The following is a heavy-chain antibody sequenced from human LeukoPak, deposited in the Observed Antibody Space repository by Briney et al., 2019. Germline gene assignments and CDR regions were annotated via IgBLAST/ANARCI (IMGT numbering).Heavy chain of an antibody. V-gene: IGHV4-38-2*02. D-gene: IGHD2-2*01. CDR3: ARQGSCSNTNCNRWFDP. CDR2: FYHNGDS. Sequence: PSETLSQTGTISAYSISSGYYWGWIRQPPLVGLNWIASFYHNGDSYYNSSLKSRVTISVDTAKNQFSLKVSSVTAADTALYYCARQGSCSNTNCNRWFDPWGQGTLVIVSS. J-gene: IGHJ5*02. CDR1: AYSISSGYY.